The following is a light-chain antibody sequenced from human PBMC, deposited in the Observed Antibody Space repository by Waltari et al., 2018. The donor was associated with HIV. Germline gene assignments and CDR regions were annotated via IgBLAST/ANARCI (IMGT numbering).Light chain of an antibody. CDR1: SSDVGGYNY. CDR2: DVS. J-gene: IGLJ3*02. V-gene: IGLV2-14*03. Sequence: QSALTQPASVSGSPGQSITISCTGTSSDVGGYNYVSWYQQHPGKAPKLMIYDVSNGPSEVSNRFAGSTSGNTASLTISGLQAEDEADYYCSSYTSSSTWVFGGGTKLTVL. CDR3: SSYTSSSTWV.